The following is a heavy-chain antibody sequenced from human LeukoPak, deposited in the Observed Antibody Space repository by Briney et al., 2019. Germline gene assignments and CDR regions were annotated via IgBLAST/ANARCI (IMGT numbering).Heavy chain of an antibody. J-gene: IGHJ1*01. CDR2: ISYDGSNK. D-gene: IGHD1-1*01. V-gene: IGHV3-30*18. CDR3: AKDEERYFQH. Sequence: GGSLRLSCAASGFTFSSYGMHWVRQAPGKGLEWVAVISYDGSNKYYADSVKGRFTISRDNSKNTLYLQMNSLRAEDTAVYYCAKDEERYFQHWGQGTLVTVSS. CDR1: GFTFSSYG.